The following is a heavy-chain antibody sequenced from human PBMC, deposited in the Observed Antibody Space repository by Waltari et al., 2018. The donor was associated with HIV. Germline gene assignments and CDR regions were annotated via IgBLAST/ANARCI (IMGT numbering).Heavy chain of an antibody. CDR1: GFNFKNYF. D-gene: IGHD6-19*01. CDR3: ARAARQWLIQY. V-gene: IGHV3-30*07. CDR2: ISADGRSQ. J-gene: IGHJ4*02. Sequence: QVKLVESGGGLVQPGGSLRLSCSASGFNFKNYFFYWVRRAQGLEWLALISADGRSQFYTESVQGRFIVSRDNFGNTVYLQINGVDPKDAALYFCARAARQWLIQYWGQGTLVTVSS.